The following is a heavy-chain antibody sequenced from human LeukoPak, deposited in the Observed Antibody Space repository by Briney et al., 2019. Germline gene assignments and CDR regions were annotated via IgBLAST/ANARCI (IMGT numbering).Heavy chain of an antibody. CDR1: GGTFSTFA. D-gene: IGHD4-23*01. Sequence: SVKVSCKASGGTFSTFALSWVRQAPGQGPDWMGGIIPILGTANYAQKFQGRVTITADESTSTAYMELSSLPSEDTAVYYCATSPTGYSPGYWGQGTLVTVSS. V-gene: IGHV1-69*01. CDR3: ATSPTGYSPGY. J-gene: IGHJ4*02. CDR2: IIPILGTA.